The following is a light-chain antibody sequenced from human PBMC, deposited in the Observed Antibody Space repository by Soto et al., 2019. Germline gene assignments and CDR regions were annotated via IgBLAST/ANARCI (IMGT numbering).Light chain of an antibody. V-gene: IGKV1-5*03. J-gene: IGKJ1*01. CDR3: QDYGSSTGT. Sequence: IQMTQSPSTLSASVGDRVTITCRASQSISSWLAWYQQKPGKAPKLLIYKASSLESGVPSRFSGSGSGTDFTLTISRLEPEDFAVYYCQDYGSSTGTFGQGTMV. CDR2: KAS. CDR1: QSISSW.